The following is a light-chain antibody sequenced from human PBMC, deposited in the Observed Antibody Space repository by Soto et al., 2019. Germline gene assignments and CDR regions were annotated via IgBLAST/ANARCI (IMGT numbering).Light chain of an antibody. CDR1: SSDVGGYRF. CDR3: SSYAGSNTFVV. V-gene: IGLV2-8*01. CDR2: EVS. J-gene: IGLJ2*01. Sequence: QSALTQPPSASGSPGQSVTISCTGTSSDVGGYRFVSWYQHHPGKAPKLMIYEVSKRPSGVPDRFSGSKSGNTASLTVSGLQAEDEADYYCSSYAGSNTFVVFGGGTKLTVL.